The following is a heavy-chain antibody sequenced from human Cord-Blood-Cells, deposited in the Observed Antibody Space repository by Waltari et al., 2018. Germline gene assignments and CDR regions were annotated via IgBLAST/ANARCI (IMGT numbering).Heavy chain of an antibody. J-gene: IGHJ4*02. CDR2: IYYSGST. CDR1: GGSISSSRYY. D-gene: IGHD2-15*01. V-gene: IGHV4-39*07. Sequence: QLQLQESGPGLVKPSETLSLTCTVPGGSISSSRYYWGRIRQPPGKGLEWIGSIYYSGSTYYNPSLKSRVTISVDTSKNQFSLKLSSVTAADTAVYYCARGGDCSGGSCYSSFDYWGQGTLVTVSS. CDR3: ARGGDCSGGSCYSSFDY.